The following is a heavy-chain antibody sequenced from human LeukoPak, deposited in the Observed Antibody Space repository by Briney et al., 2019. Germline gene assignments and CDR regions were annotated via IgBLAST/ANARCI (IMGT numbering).Heavy chain of an antibody. CDR2: IYSSGST. CDR3: AREGGSGTYDY. V-gene: IGHV4-4*07. Sequence: SETLSLTCTVSGASISSYQWSWIRQPAQEGLEWIGRIYSSGSTNYNPSLKSRVTMSIDTSKTQFSLWLISVTAPDTAVYYCAREGGSGTYDYWGQGTLVTVSS. J-gene: IGHJ4*02. CDR1: GASISSYQ. D-gene: IGHD3-10*01.